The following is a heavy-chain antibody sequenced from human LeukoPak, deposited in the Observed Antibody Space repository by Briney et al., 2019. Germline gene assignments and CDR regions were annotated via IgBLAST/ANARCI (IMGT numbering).Heavy chain of an antibody. Sequence: GGSLRLSCAASGLTFSSYAMHWVRQAPGKGLEWVAVISYDGSNKYYADSVKGRFTISRDNSKNTLYLQMNSLRAEDTAVYYCARALWFGEPAPPLWGQGTLVTVSS. CDR3: ARALWFGEPAPPL. CDR2: ISYDGSNK. J-gene: IGHJ4*02. V-gene: IGHV3-30-3*01. D-gene: IGHD3-10*01. CDR1: GLTFSSYA.